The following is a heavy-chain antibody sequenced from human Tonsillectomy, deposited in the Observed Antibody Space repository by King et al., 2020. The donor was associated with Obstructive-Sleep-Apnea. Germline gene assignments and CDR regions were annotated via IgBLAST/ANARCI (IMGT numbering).Heavy chain of an antibody. CDR2: IYSSWST. D-gene: IGHD6-13*01. CDR1: GGSISSYY. Sequence: QLQESGPGLVKPSETLSLTCTVSGGSISSYYWSWIRQPPGAGLEWIGYIYSSWSTNDHPSLKIRSTLSVDTSKNQFSLKLSSVTAADTAVYYCASSNSSSWYVYYYGMDVWGQGTTVTVSS. V-gene: IGHV4-59*01. CDR3: ASSNSSSWYVYYYGMDV. J-gene: IGHJ6*02.